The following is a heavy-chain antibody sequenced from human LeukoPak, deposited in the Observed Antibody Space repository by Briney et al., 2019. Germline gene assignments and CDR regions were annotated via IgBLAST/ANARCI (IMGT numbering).Heavy chain of an antibody. CDR1: GFTFSNAW. D-gene: IGHD6-19*01. Sequence: PGGSLRLSCAASGFTFSNAWMSWVRQAPGKGLEWVSAISGSGGSTYYADSVKGRFTISRDNSKNTLYLQMNSLRAEDTAVYYCAKDRGTGGWYGYSFDYWGQGTLVTVSS. V-gene: IGHV3-23*01. CDR3: AKDRGTGGWYGYSFDY. CDR2: ISGSGGST. J-gene: IGHJ4*02.